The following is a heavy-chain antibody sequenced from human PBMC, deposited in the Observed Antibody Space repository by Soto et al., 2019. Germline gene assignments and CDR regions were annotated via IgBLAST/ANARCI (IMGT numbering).Heavy chain of an antibody. CDR3: AKHGGVAARPTYYYGMDV. J-gene: IGHJ6*02. V-gene: IGHV3-23*01. Sequence: GSPRPPCAASGFNFNFNAMSWVRQVPGMGLEWVASISGSGDTTYNADTVKGRFTISRDTSKNTLYLQMNSLKADDTATYYCAKHGGVAARPTYYYGMDVWGQGTTVTVSS. D-gene: IGHD6-6*01. CDR1: GFNFNFNA. CDR2: ISGSGDTT.